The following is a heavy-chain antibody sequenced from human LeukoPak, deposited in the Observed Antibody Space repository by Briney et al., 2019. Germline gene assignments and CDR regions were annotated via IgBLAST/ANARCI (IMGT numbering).Heavy chain of an antibody. CDR2: IYTSGST. V-gene: IGHV4-4*07. CDR3: AREVSSIAARFCDY. J-gene: IGHJ4*02. CDR1: GGSISSYY. Sequence: SETLSLTCTVSGGSISSYYWSWTRQPAGKGLEWIGRIYTSGSTNYNPSLKSRVTMSVDTSKNQFSLKLSSVTAADTAVYYCAREVSSIAARFCDYWGQGTLVTVSS. D-gene: IGHD6-6*01.